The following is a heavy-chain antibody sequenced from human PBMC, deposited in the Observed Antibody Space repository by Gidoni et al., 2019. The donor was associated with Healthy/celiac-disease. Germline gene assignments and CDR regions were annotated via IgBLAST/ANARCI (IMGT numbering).Heavy chain of an antibody. CDR1: GGSFSGYS. V-gene: IGHV4-34*01. Sequence: QVQLQQCGAGLLKPSETLSLSYAVSGGSFSGYSWRWTRQPPGQGLEWIGEINHSGSTNYNPSLKSRVTISVDTSKNQFSLKLSSVTAADTAVYYCARGIVVVVAASNYYYYMDVWGKGTTVTVSS. J-gene: IGHJ6*03. CDR2: INHSGST. D-gene: IGHD2-15*01. CDR3: ARGIVVVVAASNYYYYMDV.